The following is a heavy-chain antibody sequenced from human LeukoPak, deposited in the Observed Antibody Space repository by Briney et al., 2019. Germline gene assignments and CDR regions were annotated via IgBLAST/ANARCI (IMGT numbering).Heavy chain of an antibody. D-gene: IGHD2-8*02. Sequence: PGGSLRLSCAASGFTFDDYAMHWVRQAPGKGLEWVSGISWNSGSIGYADSVKGRFTISRDNAKNSLYLQMNSLRAEDTALYYCAKGVTYWSGGSFDYWGQGTLVTVSS. J-gene: IGHJ4*02. V-gene: IGHV3-9*01. CDR3: AKGVTYWSGGSFDY. CDR1: GFTFDDYA. CDR2: ISWNSGSI.